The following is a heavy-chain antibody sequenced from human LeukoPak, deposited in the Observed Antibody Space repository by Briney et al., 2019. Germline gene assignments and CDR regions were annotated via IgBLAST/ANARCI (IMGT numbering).Heavy chain of an antibody. D-gene: IGHD3-9*01. CDR2: IIPIFGTA. CDR3: ASIRYYDILTGYSYYYGMDV. CDR1: GGTFSSYA. Sequence: VASVKVSCKASGGTFSSYAISWVRQAPGQGLEWMGGIIPIFGTANYAQKFQGRVTITADKSTSTAYMELSSLRSEDTAVYYCASIRYYDILTGYSYYYGMDVWGEGTTVTVSS. J-gene: IGHJ6*04. V-gene: IGHV1-69*06.